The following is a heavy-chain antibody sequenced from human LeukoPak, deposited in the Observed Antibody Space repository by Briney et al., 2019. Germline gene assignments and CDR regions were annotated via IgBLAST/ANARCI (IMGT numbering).Heavy chain of an antibody. CDR1: GFTFSSYA. V-gene: IGHV3-23*01. J-gene: IGHJ4*02. D-gene: IGHD3-16*01. CDR2: ISGSGGNT. CDR3: VRLWGYGPLIFDY. Sequence: GGSLRLSCAASGFTFSSYAMSWVRQAPGKGLEWVSAISGSGGNTYYADSVKGRFTISRDNSKNTLYLQMNSLRAEDTAVYYCVRLWGYGPLIFDYWGQGTLVTVSS.